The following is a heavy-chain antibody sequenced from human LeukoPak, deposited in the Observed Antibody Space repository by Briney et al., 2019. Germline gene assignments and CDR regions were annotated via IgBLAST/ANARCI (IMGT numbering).Heavy chain of an antibody. CDR2: LKQDGSVK. CDR1: GFTFSTYW. D-gene: IGHD4-23*01. J-gene: IGHJ4*02. V-gene: IGHV3-7*01. Sequence: QPGGYLRLSCVASGFTFSTYWMSWVRQAPGKGLEWVANLKQDGSVKHYVDSVKGRFTISRDNAKNSMYLQMTNLRAEDTAVYYCATSADSPGNSWGQGTLITVSS. CDR3: ATSADSPGNS.